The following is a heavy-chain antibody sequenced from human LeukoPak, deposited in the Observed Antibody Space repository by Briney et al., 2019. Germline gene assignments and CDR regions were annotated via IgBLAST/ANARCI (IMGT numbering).Heavy chain of an antibody. J-gene: IGHJ6*03. Sequence: GGSLRLSCAGSGFALKSYSLTWVRQAPGKGLEWVSSISSTSAYIHYADSVKGRFTISRDNAKNSLYLQMNSLRAEDTAVYYCAREESRNYGYYYYMDVWGKGTTVTVSS. CDR2: ISSTSAYI. V-gene: IGHV3-21*01. CDR3: AREESRNYGYYYYMDV. D-gene: IGHD1-7*01. CDR1: GFALKSYS.